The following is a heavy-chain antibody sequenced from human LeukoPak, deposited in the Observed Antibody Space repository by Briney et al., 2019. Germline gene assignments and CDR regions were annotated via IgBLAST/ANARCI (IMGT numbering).Heavy chain of an antibody. V-gene: IGHV4-59*08. J-gene: IGHJ3*02. CDR2: IYYSGST. D-gene: IGHD5-24*01. Sequence: PSETLSLTCTVSGGSISSYYWSWIRQPPGKGLEWIGYIYYSGSTNYNPSLKSRVTISVDTSKNQFSLKLSSVTAADTAVYYCARSDGYNLDAFDIWGQGTMVTVSS. CDR1: GGSISSYY. CDR3: ARSDGYNLDAFDI.